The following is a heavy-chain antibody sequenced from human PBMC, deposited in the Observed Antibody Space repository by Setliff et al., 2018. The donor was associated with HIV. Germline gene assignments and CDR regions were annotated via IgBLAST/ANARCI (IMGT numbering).Heavy chain of an antibody. J-gene: IGHJ3*02. CDR2: IIPIVGQT. D-gene: IGHD1-26*01. Sequence: GASVKVSCKASGGTFGSYVIHWVRQAPGQGLEWMGGIIPIVGQTNYAQKFQGRFTITADTSTNTAFMELTSLTSEDTAFYYCARAYRPRALDIWGQGTMVTVSS. CDR1: GGTFGSYV. CDR3: ARAYRPRALDI. V-gene: IGHV1-69*10.